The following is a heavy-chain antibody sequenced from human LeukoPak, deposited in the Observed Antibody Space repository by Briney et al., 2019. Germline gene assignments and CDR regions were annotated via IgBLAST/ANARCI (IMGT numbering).Heavy chain of an antibody. CDR2: INHSGST. CDR1: GGSFSGYY. V-gene: IGHV4-34*01. D-gene: IGHD4-17*01. J-gene: IGHJ4*02. Sequence: SETLSLICAVYGGSFSGYYWSWIRQPPGKGLEWIGEINHSGSTNYNPSLKSRVTISVDTSKNQFSLKLSSVTAADTAVYYCARGPTVTTGDFDYWGQGTLVTVSS. CDR3: ARGPTVTTGDFDY.